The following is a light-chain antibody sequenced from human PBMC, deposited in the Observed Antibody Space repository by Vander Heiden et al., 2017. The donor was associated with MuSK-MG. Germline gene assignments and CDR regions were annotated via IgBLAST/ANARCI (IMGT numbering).Light chain of an antibody. CDR3: QQHSNRPPLT. Sequence: EIVLTQSPATLSLSPGERATLSCSATQSVSYYLACYQQKPGQAPRLLIYDASKRATGIPARLSGSGSGTDFTLTISSREPEDFAVYYCQQHSNRPPLTFGGGTKVEIK. V-gene: IGKV3-11*01. J-gene: IGKJ4*01. CDR2: DAS. CDR1: QSVSYY.